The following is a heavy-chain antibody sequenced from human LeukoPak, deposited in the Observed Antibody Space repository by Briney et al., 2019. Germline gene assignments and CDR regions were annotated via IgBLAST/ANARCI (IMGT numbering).Heavy chain of an antibody. CDR3: ATVGRLDGLDV. CDR2: IYYSGST. D-gene: IGHD1-26*01. V-gene: IGHV4-59*01. Sequence: SETLSLTCTVSGGSISSYYWSWIRQPPGKGLEWIGYIYYSGSTNYNPSLKSRVTISVDTSKNQFSLKLSSVTAADTAVYYCATVGRLDGLDVWGQGTTVTVSS. CDR1: GGSISSYY. J-gene: IGHJ6*02.